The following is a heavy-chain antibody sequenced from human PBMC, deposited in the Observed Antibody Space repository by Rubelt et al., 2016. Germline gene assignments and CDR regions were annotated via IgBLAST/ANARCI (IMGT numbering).Heavy chain of an antibody. CDR2: ISSNGGST. V-gene: IGHV3-64D*06. D-gene: IGHD3-16*02. CDR3: VKALYDYVWGCYRYGY. Sequence: EVQLVESGGGLVQPGGSLRLSCSASGFTFSSYAMHWVRQAPGKGLAYVSAISSNGGSTYYAASVKGRFTISRDNSKNTLYLQMSILGAEDTAVYYCVKALYDYVWGCYRYGYWGQGTLVTVSS. CDR1: GFTFSSYA. J-gene: IGHJ4*02.